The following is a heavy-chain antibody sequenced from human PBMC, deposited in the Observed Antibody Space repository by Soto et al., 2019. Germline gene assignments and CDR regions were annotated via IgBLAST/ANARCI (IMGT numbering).Heavy chain of an antibody. J-gene: IGHJ6*02. D-gene: IGHD4-4*01. CDR2: INHSGST. CDR3: ARGDYRGVNYYYYYGMDV. Sequence: PSETLSLTCAAYGGSFSGYYWSWIRQPPGKGLEWIGEINHSGSTNYNPSLKSRVTISVDTSKNQFSLKLSSVTAADTAVYYCARGDYRGVNYYYYYGMDVWGQGTTVTVSS. V-gene: IGHV4-34*01. CDR1: GGSFSGYY.